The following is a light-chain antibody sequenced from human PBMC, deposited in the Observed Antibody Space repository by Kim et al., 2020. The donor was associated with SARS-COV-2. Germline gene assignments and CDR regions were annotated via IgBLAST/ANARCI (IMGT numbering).Light chain of an antibody. J-gene: IGKJ2*02. Sequence: VSPGERATPSGRASRSVSSNLAWFQQKPGQAPRLLIYGASTRATGVPARFSGSGSGTEFTLTISSLQSEDFAVYSCQQYDKWPPGTFGQGTKLEI. CDR2: GAS. CDR3: QQYDKWPPGT. CDR1: RSVSSN. V-gene: IGKV3-15*01.